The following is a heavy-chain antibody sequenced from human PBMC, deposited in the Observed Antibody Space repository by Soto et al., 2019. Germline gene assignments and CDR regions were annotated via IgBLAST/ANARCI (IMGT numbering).Heavy chain of an antibody. CDR2: IYPGDYAT. D-gene: IGHD2-15*01. Sequence: GESLKISCKASGYSFASHWIGWVRQMPGKGLEWMGIIYPGDYATRYSPSFQGQVTVSADKSITPAYLQWSSLKASDTGMYYCARQNGGYCSGGICYDYFDYWGQGTLVTVSS. CDR1: GYSFASHW. J-gene: IGHJ4*02. CDR3: ARQNGGYCSGGICYDYFDY. V-gene: IGHV5-51*01.